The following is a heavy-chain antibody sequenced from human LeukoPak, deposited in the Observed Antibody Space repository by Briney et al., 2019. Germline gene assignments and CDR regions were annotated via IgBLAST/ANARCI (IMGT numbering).Heavy chain of an antibody. D-gene: IGHD3-3*01. V-gene: IGHV3-66*04. CDR2: IYSGGST. CDR3: ARPDDFWSGYAFDY. J-gene: IGHJ4*02. CDR1: GFTVSSNY. Sequence: QTGGSLRLSCAASGFTVSSNYMSWVRQAPGKGLEWVSVIYSGGSTYYADSVKGRFTISRDNAKNTLYLQMNSLRAEDTGVYYCARPDDFWSGYAFDYWGQGTLVTVSS.